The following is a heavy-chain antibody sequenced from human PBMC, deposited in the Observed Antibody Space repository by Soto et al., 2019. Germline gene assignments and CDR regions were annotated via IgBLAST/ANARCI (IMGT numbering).Heavy chain of an antibody. Sequence: EVQLLESGGGFVQPGESLRLSCAASGFTFSLSAMSWVRQAPGRGRDWVSSLSGGGSTTDYADSVKGRFTISRDNSKNTVHLQMNSLRAEDTAVYYFAKGPEYDILTGCDYWGQGALVTVSS. J-gene: IGHJ4*02. CDR3: AKGPEYDILTGCDY. D-gene: IGHD3-9*01. CDR2: LSGGGSTT. V-gene: IGHV3-23*01. CDR1: GFTFSLSA.